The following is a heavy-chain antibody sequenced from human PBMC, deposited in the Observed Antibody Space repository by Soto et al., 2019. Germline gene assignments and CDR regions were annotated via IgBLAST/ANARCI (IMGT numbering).Heavy chain of an antibody. CDR3: ARRPKRGSYSWCFDY. D-gene: IGHD1-26*01. CDR2: IYYSGSA. CDR1: SGSISTNY. V-gene: IGHV4-59*04. J-gene: IGHJ4*02. Sequence: PSETLSLTCTVSSGSISTNYYSWVRQPPGKGLEWLGYIYYSGSASYNPSLKSRVTMSVDTSKNQFSLKLSSVTAADTAVYYCARRPKRGSYSWCFDYWGQGTLVTVSS.